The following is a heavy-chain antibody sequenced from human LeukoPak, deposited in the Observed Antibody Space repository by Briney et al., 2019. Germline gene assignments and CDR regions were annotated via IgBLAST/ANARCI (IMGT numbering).Heavy chain of an antibody. J-gene: IGHJ3*02. CDR3: ARGGDYDAFDI. CDR1: GYTFTGYY. CDR2: INPNSGGT. D-gene: IGHD4-17*01. Sequence: ASVKVSCKASGYTFTGYYMHWVRQAPGRGLEWMGRINPNSGGTNYAQKFQGRVTMTRDTSISTASMELSGLRSDDTAVYYCARGGDYDAFDIWGQGTMVTVSS. V-gene: IGHV1-2*06.